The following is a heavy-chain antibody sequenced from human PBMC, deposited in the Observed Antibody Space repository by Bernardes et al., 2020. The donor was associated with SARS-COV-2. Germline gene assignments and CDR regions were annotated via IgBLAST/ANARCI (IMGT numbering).Heavy chain of an antibody. CDR3: ALPPTNYDRYGMDV. CDR1: GYTFTGYY. V-gene: IGHV1-2*02. J-gene: IGHJ6*02. Sequence: ASVKVSCKASGYTFTGYYIHWVRQAPGQGLEWMGWINPNSGGTNYAQKFQGRVTMTRDTSISTAYMELSRLRSDDTAVYYCALPPTNYDRYGMDVWGQGTTVTV. CDR2: INPNSGGT. D-gene: IGHD3-22*01.